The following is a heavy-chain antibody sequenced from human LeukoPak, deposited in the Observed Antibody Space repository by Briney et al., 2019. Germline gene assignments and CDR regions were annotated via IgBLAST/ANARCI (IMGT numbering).Heavy chain of an antibody. Sequence: VKVSCKASGYTFTSYGITWVRQAPGQGLEWMGWISGYNGSTNYAQKLQGRVTMTTDTSTRTAYMELRSLRSDDTAVYYCAREGSYGPIDYWGQGTLVTVSS. V-gene: IGHV1-18*04. CDR2: ISGYNGST. CDR3: AREGSYGPIDY. J-gene: IGHJ4*02. D-gene: IGHD3-16*01. CDR1: GYTFTSYG.